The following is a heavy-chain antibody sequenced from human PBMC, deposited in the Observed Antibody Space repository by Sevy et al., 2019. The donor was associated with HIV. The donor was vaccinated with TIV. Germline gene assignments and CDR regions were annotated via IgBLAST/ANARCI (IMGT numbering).Heavy chain of an antibody. J-gene: IGHJ4*02. Sequence: SGPTLVRPTQTLTLTCTFSGFSLSTSGVRVGWIRQPPGKALEWLGLIYWNDDKRYSPSLKSRLTITKDTSINQVVLTMTNMDPVDTATYYCALTYYYDSSGYPFDYWGQGTLVTVSS. CDR3: ALTYYYDSSGYPFDY. V-gene: IGHV2-5*01. CDR2: IYWNDDK. CDR1: GFSLSTSGVR. D-gene: IGHD3-22*01.